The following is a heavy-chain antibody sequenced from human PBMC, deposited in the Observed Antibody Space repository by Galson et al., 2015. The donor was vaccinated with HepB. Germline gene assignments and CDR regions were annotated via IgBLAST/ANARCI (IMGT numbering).Heavy chain of an antibody. CDR1: GFTFSNYS. CDR3: ARDSHYLQPYWYFDL. J-gene: IGHJ2*01. CDR2: ISSRSSTI. V-gene: IGHV3-48*02. Sequence: SLRLSCAASGFTFSNYSMTWVRQAPGKGLEWVSYISSRSSTIYYADSVKGRFIISRDNAKNSLYLQMNSLRDEDTAVFYCARDSHYLQPYWYFDLWGRGTLVTVSS. D-gene: IGHD4-11*01.